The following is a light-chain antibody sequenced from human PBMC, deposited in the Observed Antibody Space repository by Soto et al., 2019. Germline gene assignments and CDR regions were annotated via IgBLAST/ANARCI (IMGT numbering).Light chain of an antibody. CDR1: QGISSY. CDR3: QQYNSYSWT. V-gene: IGKV1-8*01. CDR2: AAS. Sequence: AIRMTQPPSSLSASTGDRVTITCRASQGISSYLAWYQQKPGKAPKLLIYAASTLQSGVPSRFSGSGSGTDFTLTISCLQSEDFATYYCQQYNSYSWTFGQGTKVDIK. J-gene: IGKJ1*01.